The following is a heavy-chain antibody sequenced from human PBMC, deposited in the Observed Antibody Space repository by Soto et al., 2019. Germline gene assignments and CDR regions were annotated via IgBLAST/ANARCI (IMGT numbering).Heavy chain of an antibody. CDR3: ARDLGGSYGPFDY. Sequence: ASVKVSCKASGYPFTDYFIHWVRQAPGQGLEWMGWINPKSGGTIYAQKFQGRVAMTRDTSISTAYLELSRLRSDDTAVYYCARDLGGSYGPFDYWGQGTLVTVS. CDR2: INPKSGGT. D-gene: IGHD5-18*01. J-gene: IGHJ4*02. CDR1: GYPFTDYF. V-gene: IGHV1-2*02.